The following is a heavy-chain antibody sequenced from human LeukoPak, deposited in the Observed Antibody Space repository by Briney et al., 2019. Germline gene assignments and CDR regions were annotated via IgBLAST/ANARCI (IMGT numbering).Heavy chain of an antibody. CDR2: MNPNSGNT. D-gene: IGHD2-2*01. Sequence: ASVTVSRKASGYTFTSYDINWVRQATGQGLEWMGWMNPNSGNTGYAQKFQGRVTMTRNTSISTAYMELSSLRSEDTAVYYCARQGIVVVPAVYGMDVWGQGTTVTVSS. V-gene: IGHV1-8*01. CDR3: ARQGIVVVPAVYGMDV. J-gene: IGHJ6*02. CDR1: GYTFTSYD.